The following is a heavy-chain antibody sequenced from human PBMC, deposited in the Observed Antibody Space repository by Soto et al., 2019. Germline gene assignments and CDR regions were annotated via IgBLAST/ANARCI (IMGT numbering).Heavy chain of an antibody. J-gene: IGHJ6*02. V-gene: IGHV3-23*01. D-gene: IGHD3-10*01. CDR3: ARCVYYGSGSPTPLDYGVDV. CDR1: GFIFGHYA. Sequence: PGGSLRLSCAGSGFIFGHYAMTWVRQAPGKGLEWISAISGRGDSIYYADAVKGQVTISADKSISTAYLQWSSLKASDTAMYYCARCVYYGSGSPTPLDYGVDVWGQGTTVTVSS. CDR2: ISGRGDSI.